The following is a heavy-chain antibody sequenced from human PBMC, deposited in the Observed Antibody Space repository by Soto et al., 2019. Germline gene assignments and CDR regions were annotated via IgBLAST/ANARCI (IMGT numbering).Heavy chain of an antibody. J-gene: IGHJ4*02. Sequence: SXKVSCKASGGTFISYSISWARQAPGQGLEWMGGIIPIFGTANYAQKFQGRVTITADESTSTAYMELSSLRSEDTAVYYCARMRGGWPFDYWGQGTLVTVSS. CDR1: GGTFISYS. D-gene: IGHD6-19*01. CDR2: IIPIFGTA. CDR3: ARMRGGWPFDY. V-gene: IGHV1-69*13.